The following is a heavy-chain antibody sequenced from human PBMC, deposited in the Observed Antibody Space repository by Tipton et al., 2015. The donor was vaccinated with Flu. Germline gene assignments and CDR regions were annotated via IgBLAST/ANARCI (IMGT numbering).Heavy chain of an antibody. D-gene: IGHD3-10*01. Sequence: TLSLTCTVSGGSLSSYYWSWIRQPAGKGLEWIGRIYSSGSTTYNLTPKSRVTMSVDTSKSQFSLRLRSVTAADTAVYYGARGSGSGTYVIFDYWGQGTLVTVSS. CDR2: IYSSGST. CDR1: GGSLSSYY. V-gene: IGHV4-4*07. CDR3: ARGSGSGTYVIFDY. J-gene: IGHJ4*02.